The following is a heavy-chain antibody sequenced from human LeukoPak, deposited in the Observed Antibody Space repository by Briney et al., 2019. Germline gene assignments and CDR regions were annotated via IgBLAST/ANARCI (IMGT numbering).Heavy chain of an antibody. J-gene: IGHJ4*02. V-gene: IGHV3-30*02. CDR3: AKDSGIVGATYYFDY. CDR2: IRYDGSNK. D-gene: IGHD1-26*01. Sequence: GGSLRLSCAASGFTFSSYGMHWVRQAPGKGLEWVAFIRYDGSNKYYADSVKGRFTISRDNSKNTLYLQMNSLRAEDTAVYYCAKDSGIVGATYYFDYWGQGTLVTVSS. CDR1: GFTFSSYG.